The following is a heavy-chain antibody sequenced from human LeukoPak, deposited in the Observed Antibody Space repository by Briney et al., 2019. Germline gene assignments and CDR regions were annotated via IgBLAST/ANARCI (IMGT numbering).Heavy chain of an antibody. V-gene: IGHV3-21*01. Sequence: GGSLRLSCAASGFTFSSYSMNWVRQAPGKGLEWVSSISSSSSYTYYADSVKGRFTISRDNAKNSLYLQMNSLRAEDTAVYYCARDGGLYSSGWYFYFDYWGQGTLVTVSS. D-gene: IGHD6-19*01. J-gene: IGHJ4*02. CDR2: ISSSSSYT. CDR1: GFTFSSYS. CDR3: ARDGGLYSSGWYFYFDY.